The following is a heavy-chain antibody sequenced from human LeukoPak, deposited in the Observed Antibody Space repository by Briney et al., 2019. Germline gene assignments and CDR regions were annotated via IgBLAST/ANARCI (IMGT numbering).Heavy chain of an antibody. J-gene: IGHJ4*02. D-gene: IGHD3-3*01. CDR1: GGSFSGYY. V-gene: IGHV4-34*01. CDR3: VARYYDFWSGYYTLDY. Sequence: SETLSLTCAVYGGSFSGYYWSWIRQPPGKGLEWIGEINHSGSTNYNPSLKSRVTISVDTSKNQFSLKLSSVTAADTAVYYCVARYYDFWSGYYTLDYWGQGTLVTVSP. CDR2: INHSGST.